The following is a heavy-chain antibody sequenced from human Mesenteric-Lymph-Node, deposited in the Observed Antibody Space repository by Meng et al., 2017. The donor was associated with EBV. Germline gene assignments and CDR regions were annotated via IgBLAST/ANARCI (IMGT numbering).Heavy chain of an antibody. CDR2: IYYSGST. CDR1: GGSIRRSGSY. V-gene: IGHV4-39*01. J-gene: IGHJ4*02. D-gene: IGHD5-18*01. Sequence: LQLQDAGPVLVKPSETRSLTGTVAGGSIRRSGSYWGWIRQPPGKGLEWIGGIYYSGSTYYNPSLKSRVTISVDTSKNQFSLKLSSVTAADTAVYYCASRGYSYGSLGFDYWGQGTLVTVSS. CDR3: ASRGYSYGSLGFDY.